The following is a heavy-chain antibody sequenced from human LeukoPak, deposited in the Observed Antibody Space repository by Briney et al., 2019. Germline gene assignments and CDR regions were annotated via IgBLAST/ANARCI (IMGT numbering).Heavy chain of an antibody. J-gene: IGHJ6*02. V-gene: IGHV4-59*08. CDR1: GGSISSYY. CDR2: IYYSGST. Sequence: PSETLSLTCTVSGGSISSYYWSWIRQPPGKGLEWIGYIYYSGSTNYNPSLKSRVTISVDTSKNQFSLKLSSVTAADTAVYYCARHPVPWQQRGFVYYYYGMDVWGQGTTVTVSS. D-gene: IGHD6-13*01. CDR3: ARHPVPWQQRGFVYYYYGMDV.